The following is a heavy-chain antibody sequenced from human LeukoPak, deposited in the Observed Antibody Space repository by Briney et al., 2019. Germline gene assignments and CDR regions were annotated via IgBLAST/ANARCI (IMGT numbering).Heavy chain of an antibody. J-gene: IGHJ4*02. V-gene: IGHV3-30*04. CDR2: ISYDGSNK. Sequence: GGSLRLSCAASGFIFSSYAMHWGRQAPGKGLEWVAVISYDGSNKYYADSVKGRFTISRDNSKNTLYLQNSLRAEDTAVYYCARDPGYYVYYFDYWGQGTLVTVSS. D-gene: IGHD3-9*01. CDR1: GFIFSSYA. CDR3: ARDPGYYVYYFDY.